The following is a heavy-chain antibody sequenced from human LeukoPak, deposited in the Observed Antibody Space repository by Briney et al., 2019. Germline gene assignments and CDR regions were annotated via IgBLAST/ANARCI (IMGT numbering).Heavy chain of an antibody. J-gene: IGHJ4*02. Sequence: GGSLRLSCAASGFTFSSYAMSWVRQAPGKGLEWVSAISGSGGSTYYADSVKGRFTISRDNSKNTLYLQMNSLRAEDTAVYYCAKRPDEPDYCSSGSCSIGYWGQGTLVTISS. D-gene: IGHD2-15*01. CDR3: AKRPDEPDYCSSGSCSIGY. V-gene: IGHV3-23*01. CDR2: ISGSGGST. CDR1: GFTFSSYA.